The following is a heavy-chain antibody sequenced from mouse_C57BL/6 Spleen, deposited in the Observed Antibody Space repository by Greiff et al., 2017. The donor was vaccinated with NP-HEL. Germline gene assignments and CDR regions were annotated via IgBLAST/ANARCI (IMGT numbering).Heavy chain of an antibody. D-gene: IGHD2-1*01. J-gene: IGHJ3*01. CDR1: GYTFTSYW. Sequence: VQLQQPGAELVRPGSSVKLSCKASGYTFTSYWMHWVKQRPIQGLEWIGNIDPSDSETHYNQKFKDKATLTVDKSSSTAYMQLSSLTSEDSAVYYCAGVGYGNSWFAYWGQGTLVTVSA. CDR3: AGVGYGNSWFAY. CDR2: IDPSDSET. V-gene: IGHV1-52*01.